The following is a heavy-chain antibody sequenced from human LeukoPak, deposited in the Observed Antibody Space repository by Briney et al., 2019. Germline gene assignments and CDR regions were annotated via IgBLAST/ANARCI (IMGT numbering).Heavy chain of an antibody. CDR1: GFTFSSYE. D-gene: IGHD3-16*01. Sequence: GRSLRLSCAASGFTFSSYELYWVRQAPGKGLEWISYISSSSTTIKYADSVRGRFTISRDDAGESLYLQMNSLRAEDTAIYYCGASRQYVGAFDIWGQGTLVTVSS. CDR2: ISSSSTTI. J-gene: IGHJ3*02. CDR3: GASRQYVGAFDI. V-gene: IGHV3-48*03.